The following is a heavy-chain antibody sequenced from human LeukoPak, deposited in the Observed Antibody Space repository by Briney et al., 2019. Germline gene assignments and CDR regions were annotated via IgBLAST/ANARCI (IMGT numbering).Heavy chain of an antibody. CDR1: GGSFSGYY. CDR2: INHSGST. V-gene: IGHV4-34*01. Sequence: KPSETLCLTCAVYGGSFSGYYWSGIRQPPGKGLEWIGEINHSGSTNYNPSLKSRVTISVDTSKNQFSLKLSSVTAADTAVYYCAAADTVDYRGQGTLVTVSS. CDR3: AAADTVDY. J-gene: IGHJ4*02. D-gene: IGHD6-13*01.